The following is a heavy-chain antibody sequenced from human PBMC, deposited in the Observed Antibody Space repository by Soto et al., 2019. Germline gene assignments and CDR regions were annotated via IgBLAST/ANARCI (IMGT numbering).Heavy chain of an antibody. Sequence: PVGSLRLSCAASGFTFSSYGMHWVRQAPGKGLEWVAVIWYDGSNKYYAGSVKGRFTISRDNSKNTLYLQIDGLRAEDTAVYYCARDPNTYSGDQPNFLDYCGHGTMVTVSS. V-gene: IGHV3-33*01. J-gene: IGHJ4*01. D-gene: IGHD5-12*01. CDR1: GFTFSSYG. CDR3: ARDPNTYSGDQPNFLDY. CDR2: IWYDGSNK.